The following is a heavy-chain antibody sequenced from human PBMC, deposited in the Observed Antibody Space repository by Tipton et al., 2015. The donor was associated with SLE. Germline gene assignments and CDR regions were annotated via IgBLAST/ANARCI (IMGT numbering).Heavy chain of an antibody. CDR3: ARGTGAYFDH. CDR2: IRADGSNK. CDR1: GFTYSGYA. J-gene: IGHJ4*02. Sequence: GSLRLSCAASGFTYSGYAMHWVRQAPGKGLEWVAFIRADGSNKDYADSVKGRFTISRDNSKNTLYLQMNRLRVEDTAVYYCARGTGAYFDHWGQGTLVTVSS. D-gene: IGHD3-16*01. V-gene: IGHV3-30*02.